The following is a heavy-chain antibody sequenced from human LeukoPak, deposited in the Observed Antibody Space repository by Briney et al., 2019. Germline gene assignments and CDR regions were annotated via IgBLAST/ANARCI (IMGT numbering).Heavy chain of an antibody. CDR3: ARHGGYHSPIDY. CDR2: IYTSGST. CDR1: GVSISSYY. D-gene: IGHD3-22*01. J-gene: IGHJ4*02. Sequence: SETLSLTCTVSGVSISSYYWTWIRQPAGKGLEWIGRIYTSGSTNYNPSLRSRVSISVDTSKNQFSLKLSSVTAADTAVYYCARHGGYHSPIDYWGQGTLVTVSS. V-gene: IGHV4-4*07.